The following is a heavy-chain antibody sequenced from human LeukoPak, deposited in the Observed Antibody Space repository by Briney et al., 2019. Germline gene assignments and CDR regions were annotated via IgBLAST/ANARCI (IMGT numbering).Heavy chain of an antibody. CDR1: GYTFTSYD. J-gene: IGHJ4*02. CDR3: ARGWGSGGSYYFDY. D-gene: IGHD2-15*01. V-gene: IGHV1-8*01. CDR2: MNPNSGNT. Sequence: ASVKVSCKASGYTFTSYDINWVRQATGQGLEWMGWMNPNSGNTGYAQKFQGRVTMTRNTSKSTAYMELSSLRSEDTAVYYGARGWGSGGSYYFDYWGQGTLVTVSS.